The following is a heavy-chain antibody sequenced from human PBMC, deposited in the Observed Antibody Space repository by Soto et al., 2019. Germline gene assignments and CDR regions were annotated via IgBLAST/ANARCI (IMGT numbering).Heavy chain of an antibody. CDR2: ISGSGSTI. J-gene: IGHJ4*02. Sequence: LRLSCAASGFTFSTYTMNWVRQAPGKGLEWVSYISGSGSTIYYADSVKGRFTTSRDNAKNSLYRQMNSLRDEDTALYYCAREGPVPPYYFYDYWGQGTLVTVSS. CDR3: AREGPVPPYYFYDY. CDR1: GFTFSTYT. D-gene: IGHD3-10*01. V-gene: IGHV3-48*02.